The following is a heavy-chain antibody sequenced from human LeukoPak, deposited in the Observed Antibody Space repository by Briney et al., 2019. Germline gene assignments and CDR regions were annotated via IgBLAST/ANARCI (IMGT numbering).Heavy chain of an antibody. V-gene: IGHV3-21*01. CDR3: ARVSDSTPDEGS. J-gene: IGHJ5*01. D-gene: IGHD3-22*01. Sequence: TGGSLRLSCAASGFIFRSYITNRVRQAPGKGLEWVSSISPSGSHKYYVDSVKGRFTISRDNAKNSVSLQMNSLRAEDTAVYYCARVSDSTPDEGSWGQGTLVTVSS. CDR2: ISPSGSHK. CDR1: GFIFRSYI.